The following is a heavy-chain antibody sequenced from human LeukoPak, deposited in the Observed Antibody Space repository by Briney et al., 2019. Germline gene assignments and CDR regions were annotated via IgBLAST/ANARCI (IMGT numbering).Heavy chain of an antibody. J-gene: IGHJ4*02. Sequence: GSLRLSCAASGFTFSSYAMHWVRQAPRKGLEWVAVISYDGSNKYYADSVKGRFTISRDNSKNTLYLQMNSLRAEDTAVYYCARDDHTKGYCSGGSCYSGPFDYWGQGTLVTVSS. CDR1: GFTFSSYA. CDR3: ARDDHTKGYCSGGSCYSGPFDY. D-gene: IGHD2-15*01. CDR2: ISYDGSNK. V-gene: IGHV3-30-3*01.